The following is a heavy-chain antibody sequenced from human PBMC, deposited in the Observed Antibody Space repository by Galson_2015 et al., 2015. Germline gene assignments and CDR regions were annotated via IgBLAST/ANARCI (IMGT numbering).Heavy chain of an antibody. CDR2: IYYSGSS. CDR1: GGSISSGGYY. Sequence: TLSLTCTVSGGSISSGGYYWSWIRQHPGKGLEWIGYIYYSGSSYYNPSLKCRLTMSVDTSKNQFSLKLSSVTVADTAVYYCARWRGAYYFDYWGQGTLVTVSS. CDR3: ARWRGAYYFDY. D-gene: IGHD3-10*01. J-gene: IGHJ4*02. V-gene: IGHV4-31*03.